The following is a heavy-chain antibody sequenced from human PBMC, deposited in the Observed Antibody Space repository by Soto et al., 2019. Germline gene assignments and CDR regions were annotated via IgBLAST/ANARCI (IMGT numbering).Heavy chain of an antibody. J-gene: IGHJ6*02. CDR1: GGSFSGYY. Sequence: SETLSLTCAVYGGSFSGYYWSWIRQPPGKGLEWIGEINHSGSTNYNPSLKSRVTISVDTSKNQFSLMLSSVTAADTAVYYCARGVLAVAATRYYYYGMDVWGQGTTVTVSS. V-gene: IGHV4-34*01. D-gene: IGHD6-19*01. CDR3: ARGVLAVAATRYYYYGMDV. CDR2: INHSGST.